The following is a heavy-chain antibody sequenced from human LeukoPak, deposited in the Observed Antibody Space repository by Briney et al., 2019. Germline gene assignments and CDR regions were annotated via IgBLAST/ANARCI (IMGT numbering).Heavy chain of an antibody. D-gene: IGHD3-22*01. V-gene: IGHV4-39*02. CDR2: MYYSGIT. J-gene: IGHJ3*02. Sequence: SETLSLTCSVSGGSISSNYYYWGWIRQPPGKGLEWIGNMYYSGITYYNPSLKSRVTISPDASKNQFSLKLSSVTAADTAVYYCARDLYYYDSSGYYYCAFDIWGQGTMVTVSS. CDR3: ARDLYYYDSSGYYYCAFDI. CDR1: GGSISSNYYY.